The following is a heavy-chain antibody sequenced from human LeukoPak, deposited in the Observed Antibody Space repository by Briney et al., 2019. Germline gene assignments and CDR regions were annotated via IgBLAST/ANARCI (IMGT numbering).Heavy chain of an antibody. Sequence: GSLRLSCVASGFTFSTYAMHWVRQAPGKGLEWAAVFTYDGSDTYYADSVKGRFTISRDNSKSTLFLQMNSLRAEDTAVYYCAREGGDSSGNGFDIWGQGTMVTVSS. D-gene: IGHD3-22*01. CDR3: AREGGDSSGNGFDI. CDR2: FTYDGSDT. CDR1: GFTFSTYA. J-gene: IGHJ3*02. V-gene: IGHV3-30*04.